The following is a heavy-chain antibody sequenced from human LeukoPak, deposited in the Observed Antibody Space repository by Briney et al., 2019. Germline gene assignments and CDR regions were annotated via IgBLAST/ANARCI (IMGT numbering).Heavy chain of an antibody. CDR2: ISSSSSYI. CDR1: GFAFSSYS. V-gene: IGHV3-21*01. D-gene: IGHD3-9*01. CDR3: AIDSYYDILTGYLRFFDY. J-gene: IGHJ4*02. Sequence: GGSLRLSCAASGFAFSSYSINWVRQAPGKGLEWVSSISSSSSYIYYADSVKGRFTISRDNAKNSLYLQMNSLRAEDTAVYYCAIDSYYDILTGYLRFFDYWGQETLVTVSS.